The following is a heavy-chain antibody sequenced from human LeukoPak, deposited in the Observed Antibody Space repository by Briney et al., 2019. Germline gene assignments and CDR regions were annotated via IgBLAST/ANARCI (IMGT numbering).Heavy chain of an antibody. Sequence: SETLSLTCTVSGGSISSYYWSWIRQPPGKGLEWIGYIYTSGSTNYNPSLKSRVTISVDTSKNQFSLKLSSVTAADTAVYYCARTTYYYVSSGYYYEYYFDYWGQGTLVTVSS. V-gene: IGHV4-4*09. J-gene: IGHJ4*02. CDR2: IYTSGST. CDR3: ARTTYYYVSSGYYYEYYFDY. CDR1: GGSISSYY. D-gene: IGHD3-22*01.